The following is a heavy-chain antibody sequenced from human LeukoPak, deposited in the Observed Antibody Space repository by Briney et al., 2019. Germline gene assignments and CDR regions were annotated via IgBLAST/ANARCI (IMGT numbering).Heavy chain of an antibody. D-gene: IGHD4-23*01. CDR3: ATERNSNFDY. V-gene: IGHV3-48*03. CDR2: ISTSGNTI. CDR1: GLPLSSYE. Sequence: GGPLRLPCAASGLPLSSYEMHWPPEAPGRGLEWVSYISTSGNTIYHADSVKGRFTISRDNAKNLLYLQMNSLRAEDTAVYYCATERNSNFDYWGQGTLVTVSS. J-gene: IGHJ4*02.